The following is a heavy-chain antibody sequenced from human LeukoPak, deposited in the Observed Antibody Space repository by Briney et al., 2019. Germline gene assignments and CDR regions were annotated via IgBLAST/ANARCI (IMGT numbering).Heavy chain of an antibody. CDR2: INHSGST. V-gene: IGHV4-34*01. Sequence: SETLSLTCAVYGGSFSGYYRSWIRQPPGKGLEWIGEINHSGSTNYNPSLKSRVTISVDTSKNQFSLKLSSVTAADTAVYYCARRPQYYYYYYMDVWGKGTTVTVSS. CDR3: ARRPQYYYYYYMDV. CDR1: GGSFSGYY. J-gene: IGHJ6*03.